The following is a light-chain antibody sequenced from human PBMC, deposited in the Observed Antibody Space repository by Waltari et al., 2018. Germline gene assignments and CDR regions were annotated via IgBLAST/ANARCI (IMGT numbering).Light chain of an antibody. CDR1: QDISNY. CDR3: QQYDNLPIT. Sequence: DIQMTQSPSSLSASVGDRVTITCQASQDISNYLNWYQQKPGKSPNLLNYDASNLETGVPSRFSGSGYGTDFTFTISSLQPEDIATYYCQQYDNLPITFGQGTRLEIK. V-gene: IGKV1-33*01. CDR2: DAS. J-gene: IGKJ5*01.